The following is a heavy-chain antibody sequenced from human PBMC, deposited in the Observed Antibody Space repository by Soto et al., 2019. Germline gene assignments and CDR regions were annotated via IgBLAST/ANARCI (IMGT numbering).Heavy chain of an antibody. CDR1: GFTFNNNV. Sequence: EVQLLESGGDLVRPGGSLRLPGAASGFTFNNNVWSWVRQAPGQGLEWVSAISGSGGDTYYPDPVKGRFTTARDNSKHPLYLQMNNLSAEDTAIYCCAKASTNGRPYYFASWGQGTRVTVAS. CDR3: AKASTNGRPYYFAS. D-gene: IGHD2-8*01. CDR2: ISGSGGDT. J-gene: IGHJ4*02. V-gene: IGHV3-23*01.